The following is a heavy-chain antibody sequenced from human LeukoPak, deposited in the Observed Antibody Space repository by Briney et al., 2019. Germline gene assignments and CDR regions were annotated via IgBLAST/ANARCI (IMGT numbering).Heavy chain of an antibody. CDR3: AKGSGWYDTPFDY. D-gene: IGHD6-19*01. J-gene: IGHJ4*02. V-gene: IGHV3-23*01. CDR1: GFTFSSYA. CDR2: ISGSGGST. Sequence: GGSLRLSCAASGFTFSSYAMSRVRQAPGKGLEWVSAISGSGGSTYYADSVKGRFTISRDNSKNTLYLQMNSLRAEDTAVYYCAKGSGWYDTPFDYWGQGTQVTVSS.